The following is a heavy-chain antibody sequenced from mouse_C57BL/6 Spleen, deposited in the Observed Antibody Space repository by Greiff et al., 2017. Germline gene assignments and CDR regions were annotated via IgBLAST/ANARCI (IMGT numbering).Heavy chain of an antibody. D-gene: IGHD1-1*01. J-gene: IGHJ3*01. CDR2: ISSGGDYI. Sequence: EVKLVESGEGLVKPGGSLKLSCAASGFTFSSYAMSWVRQTPEKRLEWVAYISSGGDYIYYADTVKGRFTISRDNARNTLYLQMSSLKSEDTAMYYCTRGGLITTVVAKGSWFAYWGQGTLVTVSA. V-gene: IGHV5-9-1*02. CDR1: GFTFSSYA. CDR3: TRGGLITTVVAKGSWFAY.